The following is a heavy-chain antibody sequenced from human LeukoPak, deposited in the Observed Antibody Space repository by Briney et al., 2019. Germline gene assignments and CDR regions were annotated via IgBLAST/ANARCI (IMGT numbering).Heavy chain of an antibody. D-gene: IGHD6-13*01. CDR2: ISGSGGST. Sequence: GGSLRLSCAASGFTFSSYEMDWVRRAPGKGLEWDSAISGSGGSTYYAVSVKGRLTISRDNSKNTPYLQMNSLRAEDTDVYYCAKDLRRLAIAEIDYWGQGTLVTVSS. V-gene: IGHV3-23*01. CDR3: AKDLRRLAIAEIDY. CDR1: GFTFSSYE. J-gene: IGHJ4*02.